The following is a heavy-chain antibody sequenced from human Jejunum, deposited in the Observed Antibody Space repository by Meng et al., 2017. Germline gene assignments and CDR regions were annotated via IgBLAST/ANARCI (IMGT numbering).Heavy chain of an antibody. CDR3: ARHEVDFDN. J-gene: IGHJ4*02. CDR2: FTRGGTT. V-gene: IGHV4-34*02. Sequence: QGQLQHWAAGLLQPSETLSFTCAVYGGSISGYCWSWSRQAPGEGLEWVGEFTRGGTTNYNPSLKSRVTISADTSKNQFSLTLSSVSAADTAVYYCARHEVDFDNWGQGTLVTVSS. CDR1: GGSISGYC. D-gene: IGHD1-26*01.